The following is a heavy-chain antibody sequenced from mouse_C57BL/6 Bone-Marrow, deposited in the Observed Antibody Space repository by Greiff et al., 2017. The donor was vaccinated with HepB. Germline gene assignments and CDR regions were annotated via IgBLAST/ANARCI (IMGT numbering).Heavy chain of an antibody. CDR1: GYTFTDYN. V-gene: IGHV1-18*01. CDR3: ARGLDYYGSSYDYAMDY. CDR2: INPNNGGT. Sequence: EVQLQQSGPELVKPGASVKIPCKASGYTFTDYNMDWVKQSHGKSLEWIGDINPNNGGTIYNQKFKGKATLTVDKSSSTADMALRSLTSEDTAVYDCARGLDYYGSSYDYAMDYWGQGTSVTVSS. D-gene: IGHD1-1*01. J-gene: IGHJ4*01.